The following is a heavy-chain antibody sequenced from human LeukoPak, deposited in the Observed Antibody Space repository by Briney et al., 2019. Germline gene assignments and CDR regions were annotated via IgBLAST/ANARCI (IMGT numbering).Heavy chain of an antibody. V-gene: IGHV5-51*01. CDR3: VRQADSSGWYYFDY. Sequence: GESLKISCQGSGYDFTNYWIGWVRQMPGKGLEWMAIIYPDDPDTKYNPSFQGQVTISSDKSISTAYLQWSSLKASDTAIYYCVRQADSSGWYYFDYWGPGTRVTVTS. CDR2: IYPDDPDT. D-gene: IGHD6-19*01. CDR1: GYDFTNYW. J-gene: IGHJ4*02.